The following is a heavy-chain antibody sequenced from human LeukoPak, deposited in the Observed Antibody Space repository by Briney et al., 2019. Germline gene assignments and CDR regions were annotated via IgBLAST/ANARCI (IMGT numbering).Heavy chain of an antibody. CDR3: ARDIVVVPAAHENWFDP. CDR1: GGTLKNYA. Sequence: SVKVSCKASGGTLKNYAITWVRQAPGQGLEWMGGTIPIFGTTNYAQKFQGRVTITTDESTSTAYMELSSLRSEDTAVYYCARDIVVVPAAHENWFDPWGQGTLVTVSS. CDR2: TIPIFGTT. V-gene: IGHV1-69*05. D-gene: IGHD2-2*01. J-gene: IGHJ5*02.